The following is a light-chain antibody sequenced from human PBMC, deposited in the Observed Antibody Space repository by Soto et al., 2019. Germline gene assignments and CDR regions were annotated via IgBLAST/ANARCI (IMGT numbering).Light chain of an antibody. CDR2: GAS. Sequence: EIVMTQSPATLSVSPGERATLSCRASQSVSSNLACYQQKPGQAPRLLIYGASTRATGIPARFSGSGCGTEFTLTISSLQSEDFAVYYCQQYNNWPPGPFGQGTKVEI. CDR1: QSVSSN. J-gene: IGKJ1*01. V-gene: IGKV3-15*01. CDR3: QQYNNWPPGP.